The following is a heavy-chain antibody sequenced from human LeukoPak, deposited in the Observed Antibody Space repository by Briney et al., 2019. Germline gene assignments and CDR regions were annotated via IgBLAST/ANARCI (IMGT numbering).Heavy chain of an antibody. J-gene: IGHJ6*02. Sequence: GGSLRLSCAASGFTFSSYAMSWVRQAPGKGLEWVSAISGSGGSTYYADSVKGRFTISRDNSKNTLYLQMNSLRAEDTAVYYCAKGLAAALYHYYGMDVWGQGTTVTVSS. CDR2: ISGSGGST. V-gene: IGHV3-23*01. D-gene: IGHD6-13*01. CDR3: AKGLAAALYHYYGMDV. CDR1: GFTFSSYA.